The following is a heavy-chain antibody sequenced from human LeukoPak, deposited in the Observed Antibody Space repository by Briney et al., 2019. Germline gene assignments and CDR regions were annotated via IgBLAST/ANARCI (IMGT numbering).Heavy chain of an antibody. V-gene: IGHV4-59*01. Sequence: PSETLSLTCTVSGGSISSYYWSWIRQPPGKGLEWIGYIYYSGSANYNPSLKSRVTMSVDMSKNQFSLNLSSVSAADTAVYYCARYFSGKTLDYWGQGALVTVSS. CDR3: ARYFSGKTLDY. J-gene: IGHJ4*02. CDR1: GGSISSYY. CDR2: IYYSGSA. D-gene: IGHD1-1*01.